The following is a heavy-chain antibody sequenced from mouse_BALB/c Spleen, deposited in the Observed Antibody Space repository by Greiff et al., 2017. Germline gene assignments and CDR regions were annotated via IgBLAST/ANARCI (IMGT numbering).Heavy chain of an antibody. J-gene: IGHJ2*01. CDR2: IDPFNGGT. Sequence: VQLKQSGPELMKPGASVKISCKASGYSFTSYYMHWVKQSHGKSLEWIGYIDPFNGGTSYNQKFKGKATLTVDKSSSTAYMHLSSLTSEDSAVYYCARWGITTAYYFDYWGQGTTLTVSS. V-gene: IGHV1S135*01. D-gene: IGHD1-2*01. CDR1: GYSFTSYY. CDR3: ARWGITTAYYFDY.